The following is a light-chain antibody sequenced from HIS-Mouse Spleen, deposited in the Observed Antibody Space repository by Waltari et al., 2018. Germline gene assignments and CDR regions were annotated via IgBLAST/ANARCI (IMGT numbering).Light chain of an antibody. Sequence: QSALTQPASVSGSPGQSITISCPGTISDVGSYNLFHWYQQHPGKAPKLMIYEGSKRPSGVSNRFSGSKSGNTASLTISGLQAEDEADYYCCLYAGSSTWVFGGGTKLTVL. CDR3: CLYAGSSTWV. V-gene: IGLV2-23*01. CDR1: ISDVGSYNL. J-gene: IGLJ3*02. CDR2: EGS.